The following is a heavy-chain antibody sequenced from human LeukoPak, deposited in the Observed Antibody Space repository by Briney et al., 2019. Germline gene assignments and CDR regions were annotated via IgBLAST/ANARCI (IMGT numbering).Heavy chain of an antibody. J-gene: IGHJ4*02. Sequence: SETLSLTCTVSGGSIRSGSHYWAWIRQPPGKGLEWIGSIYYSGSTYYNPSLENRVTISIDTSKNHLSLKLSSLSAADTSVYYCAKRDDSGGNLVDLWGQGTLVTVS. CDR1: GGSIRSGSHY. CDR3: AKRDDSGGNLVDL. D-gene: IGHD3-22*01. V-gene: IGHV4-39*02. CDR2: IYYSGST.